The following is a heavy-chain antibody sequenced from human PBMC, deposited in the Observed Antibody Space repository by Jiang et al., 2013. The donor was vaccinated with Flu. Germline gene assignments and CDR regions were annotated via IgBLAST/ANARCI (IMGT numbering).Heavy chain of an antibody. D-gene: IGHD3-10*01. Sequence: SGAEVKKPGASVKVSCKASGYTFTSYGISWVRQAPGQGLEWMGWISAYNGNTNYAQKLQGRVTMTTDTSTSTAYMELRSLRSDDTAVYYCARAPDYGSGRTNPLLFDYWGQGTLVTVSS. CDR2: ISAYNGNT. CDR1: GYTFTSYG. V-gene: IGHV1-18*01. CDR3: ARAPDYGSGRTNPLLFDY. J-gene: IGHJ4*02.